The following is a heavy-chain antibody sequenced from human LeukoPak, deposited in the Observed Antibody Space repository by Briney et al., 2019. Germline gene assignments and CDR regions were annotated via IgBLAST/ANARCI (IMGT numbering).Heavy chain of an antibody. V-gene: IGHV3-23*01. CDR2: ISGSGDNT. D-gene: IGHD5-12*01. Sequence: GGSLRLSCSGSGFAFSGFAMGWVRQAPGKGLEWVSSISGSGDNTYYADSVDGRFIVSRDNTKNTLYLQMNSLRAEDTALYYCARAPGGAYVPSRFDYCPPGTLVTVSS. CDR3: ARAPGGAYVPSRFDY. CDR1: GFAFSGFA. J-gene: IGHJ4*02.